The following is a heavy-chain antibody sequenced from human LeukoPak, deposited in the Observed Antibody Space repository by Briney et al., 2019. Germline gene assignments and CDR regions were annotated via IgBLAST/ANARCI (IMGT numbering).Heavy chain of an antibody. J-gene: IGHJ4*02. V-gene: IGHV4-59*01. Sequence: PSETLSLTCTLSGGSLSSYYWNWIRQPPGKGLEWIASIHDSATTNYNPSLKSRVTISLDTSKNQFSLKLTSVTAADTAVYYCARVRGYCSGGSCYPDDYWGQGTLVTVSS. CDR2: IHDSATT. CDR1: GGSLSSYY. CDR3: ARVRGYCSGGSCYPDDY. D-gene: IGHD2-15*01.